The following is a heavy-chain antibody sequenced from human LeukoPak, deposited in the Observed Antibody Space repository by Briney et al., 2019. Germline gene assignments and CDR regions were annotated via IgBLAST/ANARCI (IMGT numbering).Heavy chain of an antibody. Sequence: GGSLRLSCAASGFTFSSYSMNWVRQAPGKGLEWVSSISSSSSYIYYADSVTGRFTISRDNSKNTLFLQMNSLRAEDTAVYYCAKDPNGDYIGAYDFWGQGTMVSVSS. CDR1: GFTFSSYS. CDR3: AKDPNGDYIGAYDF. CDR2: ISSSSSYI. V-gene: IGHV3-21*04. D-gene: IGHD4-17*01. J-gene: IGHJ3*01.